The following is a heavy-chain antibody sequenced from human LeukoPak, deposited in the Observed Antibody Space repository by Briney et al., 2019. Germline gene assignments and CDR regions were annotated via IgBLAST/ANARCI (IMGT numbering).Heavy chain of an antibody. D-gene: IGHD1-7*01. CDR2: ISGSDGST. V-gene: IGHV3-23*01. Sequence: QAGGSLRLSCAASGFTFSSYAMSWVRQAPGKGLEWVSAISGSDGSTYYADSVKGRFTISRDNSKNTLYLQMNSLRAEDTAVYYCAKSMVLELPFYFNYWGQGTLVTVSS. CDR3: AKSMVLELPFYFNY. J-gene: IGHJ4*02. CDR1: GFTFSSYA.